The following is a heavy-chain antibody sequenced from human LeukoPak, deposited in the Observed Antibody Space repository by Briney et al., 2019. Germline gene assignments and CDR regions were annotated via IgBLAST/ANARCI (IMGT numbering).Heavy chain of an antibody. CDR1: GGSISSSSYY. D-gene: IGHD2-2*01. J-gene: IGHJ4*02. CDR3: ARQRCSSTSCFFDY. V-gene: IGHV4-39*01. Sequence: PSETLSLTXTVSGGSISSSSYYWGWIRQPPGEGLEWIGSIYYSGSTYYNPSLKSRVTISVDTSKNQFSLKLSSVTAADTAVYYCARQRCSSTSCFFDYWGQGTLVTVSS. CDR2: IYYSGST.